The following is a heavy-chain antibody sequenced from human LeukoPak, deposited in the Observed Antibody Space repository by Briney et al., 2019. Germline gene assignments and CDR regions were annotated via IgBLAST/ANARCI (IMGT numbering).Heavy chain of an antibody. V-gene: IGHV4-59*08. CDR3: ARQESTTWYGDWFDP. CDR1: GASISSYY. Sequence: SETLSLTCTVSGASISSYYWSWIRQPPGKGLEWIGYMFYSGSTNYNPSLKSRVSISVDTSRNQVSLKLSSVTAADTAVYYCARQESTTWYGDWFDPWGQGILVTVSS. J-gene: IGHJ5*02. D-gene: IGHD6-13*01. CDR2: MFYSGST.